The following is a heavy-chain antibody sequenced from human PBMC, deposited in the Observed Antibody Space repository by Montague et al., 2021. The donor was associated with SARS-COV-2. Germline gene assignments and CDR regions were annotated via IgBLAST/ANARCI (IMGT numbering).Heavy chain of an antibody. Sequence: SETLSLTCTVSGGSFSPHYWNWIRQSPGKGLEWIGDSYYSGSTTYNPSLEGRVTISVDTSKNQFSLRLSSVTAADTAVYYCARGIWYANWGQGILVAVSS. CDR1: GGSFSPHY. CDR3: ARGIWYAN. J-gene: IGHJ4*02. D-gene: IGHD6-13*01. CDR2: SYYSGST. V-gene: IGHV4-59*11.